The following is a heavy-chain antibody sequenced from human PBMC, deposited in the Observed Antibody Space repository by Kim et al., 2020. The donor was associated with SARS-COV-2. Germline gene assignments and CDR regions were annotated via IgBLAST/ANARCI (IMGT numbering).Heavy chain of an antibody. CDR3: ARDPSYSSSP. CDR2: ISSSSSYI. Sequence: GGSLRLSCAASGFTFSSYSMNWVRQAPGKGLEWVSSISSSSSYIYYAVSVKGRLPISRDNAKNSLYLQMNSLRAEDTAVYYCARDPSYSSSPWGQGTLVT. CDR1: GFTFSSYS. J-gene: IGHJ5*02. D-gene: IGHD6-6*01. V-gene: IGHV3-21*01.